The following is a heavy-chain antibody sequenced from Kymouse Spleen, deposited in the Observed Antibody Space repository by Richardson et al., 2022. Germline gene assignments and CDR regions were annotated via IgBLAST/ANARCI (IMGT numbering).Heavy chain of an antibody. J-gene: IGHJ6*02. CDR1: GGSFSGYY. Sequence: QVQLQQWGAGLLKPSETLSLTCAVYGGSFSGYYWSWIRQPPGKGLEWIGEINHSGSTNYNPSLKSRVTISVDTSKNQFSLKLSSVTAADTAVYYCARAGGLRYFDWPYYYYYGMDVWGQGTTVTVSS. CDR3: ARAGGLRYFDWPYYYYYGMDV. V-gene: IGHV4-34*01. CDR2: INHSGST. D-gene: IGHD3-9*01.